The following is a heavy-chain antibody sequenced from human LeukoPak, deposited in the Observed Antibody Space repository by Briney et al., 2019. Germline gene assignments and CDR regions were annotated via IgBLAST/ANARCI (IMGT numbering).Heavy chain of an antibody. V-gene: IGHV3-21*01. CDR1: GFTFSSYG. Sequence: GGSLRLSCAASGFTFSSYGMSWVRQAPGKGLEWVSSISSSSTYIYYADSVKGRFTISRDNAKNSLYLQMNSLRSEDTAVYYCVRVGGGSGSRDYWGQGTLVTVSS. CDR3: VRVGGGSGSRDY. D-gene: IGHD1-26*01. J-gene: IGHJ4*02. CDR2: ISSSSTYI.